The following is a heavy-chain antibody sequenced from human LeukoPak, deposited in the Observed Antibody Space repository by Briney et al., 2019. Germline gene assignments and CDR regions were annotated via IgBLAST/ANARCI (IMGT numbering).Heavy chain of an antibody. D-gene: IGHD1-26*01. CDR2: ISYDGSNK. V-gene: IGHV3-30-3*01. CDR3: ARESSYANAFDI. J-gene: IGHJ3*02. Sequence: GRSLRLSCAASGFTFSNSALHWVRQAPGKGLEWVAIISYDGSNKYYADSVKGRFTISRDNSKNTLYLQMNSLRAEDTAFYYCARESSYANAFDIWGQGTMVTVSS. CDR1: GFTFSNSA.